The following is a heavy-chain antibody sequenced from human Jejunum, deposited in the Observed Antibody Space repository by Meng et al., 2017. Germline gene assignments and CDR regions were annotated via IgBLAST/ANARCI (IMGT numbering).Heavy chain of an antibody. J-gene: IGHJ4*02. Sequence: QVQLVESGGGVVQSGGSLRLSCAASGFTFSSYYMHWVRQAPGKGLEWVEVILYDGSKTYYADAVKGRFTISRDNSKNTLYLQMNSLRPEDTAVYYCAKDGQWPDRLDYWGLGTLVTVSS. D-gene: IGHD6-19*01. CDR2: ILYDGSKT. CDR3: AKDGQWPDRLDY. V-gene: IGHV3-30*18. CDR1: GFTFSSYY.